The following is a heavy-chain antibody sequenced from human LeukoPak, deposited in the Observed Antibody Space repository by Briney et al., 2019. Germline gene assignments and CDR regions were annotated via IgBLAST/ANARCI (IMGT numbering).Heavy chain of an antibody. V-gene: IGHV1-24*01. J-gene: IGHJ2*01. CDR1: GYTLTELS. Sequence: GASVKVSCKVSGYTLTELSMHRVRQAPGKGLEWMGGFDPEDGETIYAQKFQGRVTMTEDTSTDTAYMELSSLRSEDTAVYYCATAPNYDILTGYYTNWYFDLWGRGTLVTVSS. CDR2: FDPEDGET. CDR3: ATAPNYDILTGYYTNWYFDL. D-gene: IGHD3-9*01.